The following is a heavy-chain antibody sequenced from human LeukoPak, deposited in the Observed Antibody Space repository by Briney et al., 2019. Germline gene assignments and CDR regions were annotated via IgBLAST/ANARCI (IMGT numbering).Heavy chain of an antibody. CDR1: GGSISSYY. Sequence: PSETPSLTCTVSGGSISSYYWSWIRQPPRKGLEWIGYIYYSGSTNYNPSLKSRVTISVDTSKNQFSLKLSSVTAADTAVYYCARGVVAARFWFDPWGQGTLVTVSS. CDR2: IYYSGST. J-gene: IGHJ5*02. CDR3: ARGVVAARFWFDP. D-gene: IGHD6-6*01. V-gene: IGHV4-59*01.